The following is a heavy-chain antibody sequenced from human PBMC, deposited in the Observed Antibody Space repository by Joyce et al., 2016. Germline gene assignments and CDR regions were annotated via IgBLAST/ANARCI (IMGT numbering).Heavy chain of an antibody. Sequence: QVQLVQSGAEVTSPGASVKFSCKASGYPFTNNDIHWLRQAPVQSLEWMGWVSGDSGNAKYSQNFHARLTFTRDTSATTAYMELGSLTIEDTALYYCARGMTLLDWGQGTLVTVSS. CDR1: GYPFTNND. CDR2: VSGDSGNA. V-gene: IGHV1-3*01. CDR3: ARGMTLLD. D-gene: IGHD2-15*01. J-gene: IGHJ4*02.